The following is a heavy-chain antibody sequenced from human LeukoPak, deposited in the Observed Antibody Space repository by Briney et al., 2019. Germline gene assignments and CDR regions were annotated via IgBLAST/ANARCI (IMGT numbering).Heavy chain of an antibody. Sequence: ASVKVSCKASGYTFTSYGISWVRQAPGQGLEWMGIINPSGGSTSYAQKFQGRVTMTRDTSTSTVYMELSSLRSEDTAVYYCATFAGYSSSWYGAFDIWGQGTMVTVSS. CDR1: GYTFTSYG. V-gene: IGHV1-46*01. D-gene: IGHD6-13*01. CDR2: INPSGGST. J-gene: IGHJ3*02. CDR3: ATFAGYSSSWYGAFDI.